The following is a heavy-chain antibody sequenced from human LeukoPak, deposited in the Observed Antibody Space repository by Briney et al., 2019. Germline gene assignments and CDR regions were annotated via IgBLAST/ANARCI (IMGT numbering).Heavy chain of an antibody. V-gene: IGHV4-59*01. D-gene: IGHD2-15*01. CDR3: ASEDSGSSSYAFDI. J-gene: IGHJ3*02. CDR2: IYYSGST. CDR1: GGSISSYY. Sequence: PSETLSLTCTVSGGSISSYYWSWIRQPPGKGLEWIGYIYYSGSTNYNPSLKSRVTISVDTSKNQFSLKLSSVTAADTAVYYCASEDSGSSSYAFDIWGQGTMVTVSS.